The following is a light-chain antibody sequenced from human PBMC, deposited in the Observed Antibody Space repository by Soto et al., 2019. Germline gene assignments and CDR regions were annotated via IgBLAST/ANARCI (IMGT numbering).Light chain of an antibody. V-gene: IGKV3-20*01. CDR3: EQYGSAPPWT. Sequence: EMVLTHSPGTLSWSPGERATLSCRASQSVSDSYLAWYLQKPGQAPRPRIYGASSRATGIPDRLSGSGSGTDLTLTISRLEPEDFAVYYCEQYGSAPPWTVGQGTKVEIK. CDR1: QSVSDSY. CDR2: GAS. J-gene: IGKJ1*01.